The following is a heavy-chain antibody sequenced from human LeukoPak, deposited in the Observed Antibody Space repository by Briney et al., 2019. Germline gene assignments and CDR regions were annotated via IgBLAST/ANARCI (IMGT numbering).Heavy chain of an antibody. CDR1: GFTFSSYG. CDR3: AKPHIWFGEFDFDY. J-gene: IGHJ4*02. CDR2: ISGSGGST. Sequence: GGSLRLSCAASGFTFSSYGMSWVRQAPGKGLEWVSAISGSGGSTYYADSVKGRFTISRDNSKNTLYLQMNSLRAEDTAVYYCAKPHIWFGEFDFDYWGQGTLVTVSS. D-gene: IGHD3-10*01. V-gene: IGHV3-23*01.